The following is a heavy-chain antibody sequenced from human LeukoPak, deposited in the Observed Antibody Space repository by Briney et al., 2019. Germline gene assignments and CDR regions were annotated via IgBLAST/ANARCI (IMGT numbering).Heavy chain of an antibody. D-gene: IGHD1-7*01. CDR2: ISSSSSYI. CDR3: ARDRSTGTTLRNYYFDY. CDR1: GFTFSSYS. J-gene: IGHJ4*02. Sequence: GGSLRLSCAASGFTFSSYSMNWVRQAPGKGLEWVSSISSSSSYIYYADSVKGRFTISRDSAKNSLYLQMNSLRAEDTAVYYCARDRSTGTTLRNYYFDYWGQGTLVTVSS. V-gene: IGHV3-21*01.